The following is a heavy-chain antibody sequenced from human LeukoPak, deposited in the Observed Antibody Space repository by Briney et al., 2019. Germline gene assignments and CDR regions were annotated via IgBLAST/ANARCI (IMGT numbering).Heavy chain of an antibody. CDR3: ARGMFNHGWCPDYFDN. D-gene: IGHD6-19*01. J-gene: IGHJ4*02. Sequence: PGGSLRLSCAASAFSFTTSWMSWVRQAPGKGLEWVANINQDGSQGYFVDSVKGRFTISRDNAKNSLYLQMNSLRAEDTAVYYCARGMFNHGWCPDYFDNWGQGALVTVSS. CDR1: AFSFTTSW. CDR2: INQDGSQG. V-gene: IGHV3-7*01.